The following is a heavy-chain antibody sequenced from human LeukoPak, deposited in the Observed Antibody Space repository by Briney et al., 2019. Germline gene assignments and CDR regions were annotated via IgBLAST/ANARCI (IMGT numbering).Heavy chain of an antibody. J-gene: IGHJ3*02. D-gene: IGHD5-24*01. CDR2: VYHSGSA. V-gene: IGHV4-38-2*01. CDR3: AVGLHSGQFAFDI. Sequence: SETLSLTCAVSGYSISRGSYWGWIRQPPGKGLEWIGSVYHSGSAYYNPSLKSRVTISVDTSKNQFSPKLTSVTAADTAVYYCAVGLHSGQFAFDIWGQGTMVTVSS. CDR1: GYSISRGSY.